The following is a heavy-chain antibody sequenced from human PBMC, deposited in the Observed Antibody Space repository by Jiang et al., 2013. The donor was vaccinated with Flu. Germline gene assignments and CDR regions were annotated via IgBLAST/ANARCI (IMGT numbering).Heavy chain of an antibody. V-gene: IGHV4-39*07. CDR3: ARGDGSGSYYNWFDP. D-gene: IGHD3-10*01. CDR2: MYYSGST. J-gene: IGHJ5*02. Sequence: GPGLVKPSETLSLTCTVSGGSVSATSYYWGWIRQPPGKGLEWIGSMYYSGSTNYNPSLKSRVTISVDTSKNQFSLKLSSVTAADTAVYYCARGDGSGSYYNWFDPWGRGDPGHRLL. CDR1: GGSVSATSYY.